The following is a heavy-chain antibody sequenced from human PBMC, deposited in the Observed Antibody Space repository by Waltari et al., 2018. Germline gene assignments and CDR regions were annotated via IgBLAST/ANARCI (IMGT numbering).Heavy chain of an antibody. J-gene: IGHJ6*03. D-gene: IGHD5-12*01. V-gene: IGHV4-59*01. CDR3: ARAHLQVVTTRDDYYIYYMDV. CDR2: SYYSGTA. Sequence: QVQLQESGPGLVKPSETLSLTCSVSGGSISNSYWTWIRQSPGKGLDWIGDSYYSGTANFTPSLNNRVAISADTSKNQFSLKLSSVIAADTAVYYCARAHLQVVTTRDDYYIYYMDVWGKGTTVTVSS. CDR1: GGSISNSY.